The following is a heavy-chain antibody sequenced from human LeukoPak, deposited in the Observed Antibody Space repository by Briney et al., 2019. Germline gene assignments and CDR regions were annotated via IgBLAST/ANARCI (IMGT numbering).Heavy chain of an antibody. CDR2: ISSSSSYI. J-gene: IGHJ3*02. V-gene: IGHV3-21*04. CDR3: AKDLVGATMVAAVLI. CDR1: GFTFSSYS. Sequence: PGGSLRLSCAASGFTFSSYSMNWVRQAPGKGLEWVSSISSSSSYIYYADSVKGRFTISRDNSKNTLYLQMNSLRAEDTAVYYCAKDLVGATMVAAVLIWGQGTMVTVSS. D-gene: IGHD1-26*01.